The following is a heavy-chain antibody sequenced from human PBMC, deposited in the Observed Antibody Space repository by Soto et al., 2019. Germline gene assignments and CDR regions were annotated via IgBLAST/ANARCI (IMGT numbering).Heavy chain of an antibody. CDR3: ARAGYDFWSGYPPVYYFDY. CDR1: GFTFSSYG. D-gene: IGHD3-3*01. Sequence: PGGSLRLSCAASGFTFSSYGMHWVRQAPGKGLEWVAVIWYDGSNKYYADSVKGRFTISRDNSKNTLYLQMNSLRAEDTAVYYCARAGYDFWSGYPPVYYFDYWGQGTLVTVSS. V-gene: IGHV3-33*01. CDR2: IWYDGSNK. J-gene: IGHJ4*02.